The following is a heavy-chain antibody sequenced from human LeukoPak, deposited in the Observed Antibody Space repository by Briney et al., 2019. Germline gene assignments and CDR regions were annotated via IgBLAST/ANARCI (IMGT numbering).Heavy chain of an antibody. Sequence: GASVKVSCKASGYTFTSYGISWVRQAPGQGLEWMGRIIPILGIANYAQKFQGRVTITADKSTSTAYMELSSLRSEDTAVYYCAEGIAARLDYWGQGTLVTVSS. CDR3: AEGIAARLDY. D-gene: IGHD6-6*01. V-gene: IGHV1-69*04. CDR1: GYTFTSYG. CDR2: IIPILGIA. J-gene: IGHJ4*02.